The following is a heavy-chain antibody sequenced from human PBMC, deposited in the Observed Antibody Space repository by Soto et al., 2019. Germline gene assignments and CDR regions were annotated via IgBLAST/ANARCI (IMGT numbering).Heavy chain of an antibody. J-gene: IGHJ6*02. CDR2: ISAYNGNT. CDR3: ARDPAVDTAMDATYYYYYGMDV. CDR1: CYSFTSDG. V-gene: IGHV1-18*04. D-gene: IGHD5-18*01. Sequence: ASAKVSSKASCYSFTSDGISWVRQAPGQGIEWLGWISAYNGNTNYAQKLQGRVTMTTDTSTSTAYMELRSLRSDDTAVYYCARDPAVDTAMDATYYYYYGMDVWGQGTTVTVSS.